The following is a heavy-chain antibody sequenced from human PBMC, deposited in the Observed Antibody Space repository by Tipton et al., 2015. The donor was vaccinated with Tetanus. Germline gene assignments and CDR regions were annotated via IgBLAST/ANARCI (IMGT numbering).Heavy chain of an antibody. CDR3: ARGHCSDGVCNFDS. V-gene: IGHV5-51*01. J-gene: IGHJ4*02. D-gene: IGHD2-8*01. Sequence: QLVQSGGEVKKPGESLKISCKGSGYIFTNYWIGWVRQKPGKGLEWMGIIYPGDSDTRYSPAFQGQVTISVDKSINTAYLQWSSLKASDTSMFYCARGHCSDGVCNFDSWGQGALVTVAS. CDR2: IYPGDSDT. CDR1: GYIFTNYW.